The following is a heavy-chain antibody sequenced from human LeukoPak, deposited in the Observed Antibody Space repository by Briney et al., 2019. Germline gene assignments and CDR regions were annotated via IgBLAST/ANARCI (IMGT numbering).Heavy chain of an antibody. D-gene: IGHD2-2*01. CDR1: GFTFSSYG. CDR3: ARPYCSNTSCLPY. CDR2: ILSDGSKE. V-gene: IGHV3-33*01. Sequence: GGSLRLSCAASGFTFSSYGMHWVRQAPGKGLEWVAVILSDGSKEFYTDSVKGRFTISRDNSKNTLYLQMNSLRAEDTAVYYCARPYCSNTSCLPYWGQGTLVTVSS. J-gene: IGHJ4*02.